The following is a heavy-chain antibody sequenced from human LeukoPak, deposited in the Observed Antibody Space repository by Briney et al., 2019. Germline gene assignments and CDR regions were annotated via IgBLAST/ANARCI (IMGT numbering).Heavy chain of an antibody. D-gene: IGHD2-15*01. Sequence: GGSLRLSCAASGFTFSSYDMHWVRQARGKGLEWVSAIGTAGDTYYPGSVKGRFTISRENAKNSLYLQMNSLRAGDTAVYYCARGRGGSYYLFDYWGQGTLVTVSS. CDR3: ARGRGGSYYLFDY. CDR2: IGTAGDT. J-gene: IGHJ4*02. V-gene: IGHV3-13*01. CDR1: GFTFSSYD.